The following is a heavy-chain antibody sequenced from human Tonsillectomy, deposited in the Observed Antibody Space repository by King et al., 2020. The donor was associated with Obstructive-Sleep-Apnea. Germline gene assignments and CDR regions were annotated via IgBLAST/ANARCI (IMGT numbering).Heavy chain of an antibody. Sequence: VQLVESGAEVKKPGSSVKVSCKASGGTFSSYAISWVRQAPGQGREWRGGIIPILVTANSAQRFQGGVTITADESTSTAYMELGSLRSEDTAVYYCARNSIVVVPAAMLTYYYYGMDVWGQGTTVTVSS. CDR1: GGTFSSYA. V-gene: IGHV1-69*01. D-gene: IGHD2-2*01. CDR3: ARNSIVVVPAAMLTYYYYGMDV. CDR2: IIPILVTA. J-gene: IGHJ6*02.